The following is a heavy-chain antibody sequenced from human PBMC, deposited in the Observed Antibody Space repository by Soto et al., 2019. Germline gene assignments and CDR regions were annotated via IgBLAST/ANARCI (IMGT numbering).Heavy chain of an antibody. CDR3: ARDFAYFDS. CDR2: VYHTGRT. CDR1: GGSFKSGCYS. D-gene: IGHD3-3*01. V-gene: IGHV4-61*01. Sequence: NPSETLSLTCTVSGGSFKSGCYSWSWIRQPPGKGLEWIGYVYHTGRTSYNPSLKSRVSISMDTSKNQFSLNLDSVTAADTAVYFCARDFAYFDSWGQGTQVTVSS. J-gene: IGHJ4*02.